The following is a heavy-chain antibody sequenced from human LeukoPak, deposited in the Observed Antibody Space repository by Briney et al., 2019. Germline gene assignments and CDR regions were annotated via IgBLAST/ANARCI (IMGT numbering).Heavy chain of an antibody. CDR3: VRDRELNY. CDR2: IYNSVST. Sequence: SSETLSLTCTVSGGSISIYYWSWIRQPPGKGLEWIGYIYNSVSTYYNPSLKSRVTISADTSKNQFSLRLSSVTAADAAVYYCVRDRELNYWGQGTLVTVSS. CDR1: GGSISIYY. D-gene: IGHD1-26*01. V-gene: IGHV4-59*01. J-gene: IGHJ4*02.